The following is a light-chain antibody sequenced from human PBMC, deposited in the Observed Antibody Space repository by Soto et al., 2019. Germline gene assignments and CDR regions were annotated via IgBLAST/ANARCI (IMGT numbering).Light chain of an antibody. CDR1: QTISSW. CDR2: DAY. CDR3: KQYNSYSWT. J-gene: IGKJ1*01. V-gene: IGKV1-5*01. Sequence: IQMTQSPSTLSASVGDRVTITCPASQTISSWLAWYQQKPGKAHKLLIYDAYSLESGVQSRFSGSGSGTEFTLTIRSLQPDDFATYYCKQYNSYSWTFGQGTKVDIK.